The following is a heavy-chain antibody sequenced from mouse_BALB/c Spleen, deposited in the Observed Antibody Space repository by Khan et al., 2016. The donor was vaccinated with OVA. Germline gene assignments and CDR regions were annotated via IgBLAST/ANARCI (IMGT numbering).Heavy chain of an antibody. D-gene: IGHD1-1*01. CDR2: IYPGSGST. Sequence: VQLQQSGAELVKPGTSVKLSCKASGYNFTSYWINWVKLRPGQGLEWIGVIYPGSGSTKYNEKFKSKATLTGDTSSSTAYIQLISLASEDSALYYCVRRNYYGTVVFDYWGQGTTLTVSS. CDR1: GYNFTSYW. CDR3: VRRNYYGTVVFDY. J-gene: IGHJ2*01. V-gene: IGHV1-55*01.